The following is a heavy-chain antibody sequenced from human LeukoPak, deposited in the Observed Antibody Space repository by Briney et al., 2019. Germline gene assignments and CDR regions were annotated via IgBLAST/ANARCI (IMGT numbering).Heavy chain of an antibody. J-gene: IGHJ2*01. V-gene: IGHV4-31*02. Sequence: SETLSLTCDVSGGFITNDGYYWSWIRQHPETGLEFIGYINFSGYTYYNPSLRSRVTVSVDTSENQFSLKLSSVTAADTAVHNCARLGLKYWYFDLWGRGTLVTVFS. CDR2: INFSGYT. CDR1: GGFITNDGYY. D-gene: IGHD3-16*01. CDR3: ARLGLKYWYFDL.